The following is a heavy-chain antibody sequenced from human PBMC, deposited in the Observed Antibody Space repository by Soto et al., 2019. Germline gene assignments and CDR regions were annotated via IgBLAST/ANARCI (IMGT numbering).Heavy chain of an antibody. V-gene: IGHV1-18*01. CDR1: GYTFTSYG. CDR2: ISAYNGNT. D-gene: IGHD6-13*01. CDR3: ARDTPEAAAGPYYYYGMDV. Sequence: QVPLVQSGAEVKKPGASVKVSCKASGYTFTSYGISWVRQAPGQGLEWMGWISAYNGNTNYAQKLQGRVTMTTDTSTSTAYMELRSLRSDDTAVYYCARDTPEAAAGPYYYYGMDVWGQGTTVTVSS. J-gene: IGHJ6*02.